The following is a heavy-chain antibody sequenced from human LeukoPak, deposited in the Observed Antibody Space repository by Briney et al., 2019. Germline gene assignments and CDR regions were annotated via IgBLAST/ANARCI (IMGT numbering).Heavy chain of an antibody. Sequence: GSLRLSCAASEFTFSNYGMHWVRQAPGKGLEWVAFIRYDESNEYYADSVKGRFTISRDNSKNTLYLQMNSLRADDTAVYYCARVDYGLGSFPPLDYWGQGTLVTVSS. D-gene: IGHD3-10*01. CDR1: EFTFSNYG. J-gene: IGHJ4*02. V-gene: IGHV3-30*02. CDR3: ARVDYGLGSFPPLDY. CDR2: IRYDESNE.